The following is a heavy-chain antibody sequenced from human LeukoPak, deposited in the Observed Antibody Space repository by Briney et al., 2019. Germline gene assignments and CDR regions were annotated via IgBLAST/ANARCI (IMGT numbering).Heavy chain of an antibody. CDR3: XXXLLYDSSGYYRY. Sequence: ASVKVSCKASGYTFTSYGISWVRQAPGQGLEWMGWISAYNGNTNYAQKLQGRVTMTTDTSTSTAYMELRSLRSDDTAVYYCXXXLLYDSSGYYRYWGQGTLVTVSS. D-gene: IGHD3-22*01. CDR2: ISAYNGNT. J-gene: IGHJ4*02. V-gene: IGHV1-18*01. CDR1: GYTFTSYG.